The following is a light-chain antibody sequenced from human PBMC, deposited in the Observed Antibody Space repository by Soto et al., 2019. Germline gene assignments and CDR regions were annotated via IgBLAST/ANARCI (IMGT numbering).Light chain of an antibody. J-gene: IGKJ3*01. CDR2: DAS. CDR1: QDISNY. CDR3: QQYDNLLLFT. V-gene: IGKV1-33*01. Sequence: DIQMTQSPSSLSASVGDRVTITCQASQDISNYLNWYQQKPGKAPKLLIYDASNLETGVTSRFSGSGSGTDFTFTISSLQPEDIATYYCQQYDNLLLFTFGPGNKVDIK.